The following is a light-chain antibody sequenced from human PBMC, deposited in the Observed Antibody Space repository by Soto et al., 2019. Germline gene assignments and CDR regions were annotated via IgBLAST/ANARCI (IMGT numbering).Light chain of an antibody. CDR2: AAS. Sequence: DIQLTQSPSSLSASVGDRVTITCRASQSISSYLNWYQQKPGKDPNLLIYAASSLQSGVPSRFSGSGSATDFTLTISSLQPEDFATYYCQQSYSTPLTFGPGTKVDIE. V-gene: IGKV1-39*01. CDR3: QQSYSTPLT. J-gene: IGKJ3*01. CDR1: QSISSY.